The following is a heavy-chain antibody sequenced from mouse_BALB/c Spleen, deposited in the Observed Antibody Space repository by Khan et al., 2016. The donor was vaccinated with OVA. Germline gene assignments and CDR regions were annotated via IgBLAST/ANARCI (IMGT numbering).Heavy chain of an antibody. V-gene: IGHV1-85*01. CDR1: GYTFTSYD. D-gene: IGHD1-1*01. Sequence: QVQLQQSGAELVKPGASVKLSCKASGYTFTSYDINWVRQRPEQGLEWIGWIFPGDDSTKYNENFKGKATLTSDGSSSPAFMQLSGLTSEDSAVYFSAGHYYGGILYWYFDVWGAGTTVTVSS. J-gene: IGHJ1*01. CDR2: IFPGDDST. CDR3: AGHYYGGILYWYFDV.